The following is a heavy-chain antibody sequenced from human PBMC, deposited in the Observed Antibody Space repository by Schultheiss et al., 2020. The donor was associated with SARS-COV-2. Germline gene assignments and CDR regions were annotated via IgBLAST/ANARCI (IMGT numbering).Heavy chain of an antibody. D-gene: IGHD1-26*01. Sequence: GGSLRLSCAASGFTFSSYAMHWVRQAPGKGLEWVAVISYDGSNKYYADSVKGRFTISRDNSKNTLYLQMNSLRAEDTAVYYCARIMGATPGVGAFDIWGQGTMVTVSS. J-gene: IGHJ3*02. CDR1: GFTFSSYA. CDR2: ISYDGSNK. CDR3: ARIMGATPGVGAFDI. V-gene: IGHV3-30-3*01.